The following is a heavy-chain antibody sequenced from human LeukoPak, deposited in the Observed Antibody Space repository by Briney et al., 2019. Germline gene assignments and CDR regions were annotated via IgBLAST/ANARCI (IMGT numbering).Heavy chain of an antibody. CDR2: INSGSTTI. D-gene: IGHD3-10*01. J-gene: IGHJ4*02. CDR3: AREPYGSGSYNFDY. Sequence: GGSLRLSCAASGFTFSSYSMNWVRQGPGKGLEWVSYINSGSTTIHYADSVKGRFTISRDNAKDALYLQMNSLRAEDTAVYFCAREPYGSGSYNFDYWGQGTLVTVSS. CDR1: GFTFSSYS. V-gene: IGHV3-48*04.